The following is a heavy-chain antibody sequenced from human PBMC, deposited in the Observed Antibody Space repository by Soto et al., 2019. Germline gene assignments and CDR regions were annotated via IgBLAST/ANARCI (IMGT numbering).Heavy chain of an antibody. CDR3: ARDYYYDSSGYFYYGMDV. CDR1: GFTFSDYY. CDR2: ISSSSSYT. J-gene: IGHJ6*02. V-gene: IGHV3-11*06. D-gene: IGHD3-22*01. Sequence: GGSLRLSCAASGFTFSDYYMSWICQAPGKGLEWVSYISSSSSYTNYADSVKGRFTISRDNAKNSLYLQMNSLRAEDTAVYYCARDYYYDSSGYFYYGMDVWGQGTTVTVSS.